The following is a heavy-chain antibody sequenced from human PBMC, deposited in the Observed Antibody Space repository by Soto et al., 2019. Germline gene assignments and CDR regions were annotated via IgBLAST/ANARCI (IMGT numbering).Heavy chain of an antibody. CDR2: INPKSGGT. D-gene: IGHD2-8*01. CDR3: ARGDSTDCSNGVCSFFYNHDTDV. CDR1: GYSFTDYH. V-gene: IGHV1-2*04. Sequence: ASVKVSCKASGYSFTDYHIHWVRQAPGQGLEWLGRINPKSGGTSTAQKFQGWVTMTTDTSISTASMELTRLTSDDTAIYYCARGDSTDCSNGVCSFFYNHDTDVWGQGTTVTVSS. J-gene: IGHJ6*02.